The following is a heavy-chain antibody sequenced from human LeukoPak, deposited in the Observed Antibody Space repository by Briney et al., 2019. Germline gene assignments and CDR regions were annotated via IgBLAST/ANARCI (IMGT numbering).Heavy chain of an antibody. J-gene: IGHJ6*02. CDR3: ARVTDYGDYYYGMDV. D-gene: IGHD4-17*01. Sequence: GRSLRLSCAASGFTFSSYAMHWVRQAPGKGLEWVAVISYDGSNKYYADSVKGRFTISRDNSKNTLYLQMNSLRAEDTAVYYCARVTDYGDYYYGMDVWGQGTTVTVSS. CDR1: GFTFSSYA. CDR2: ISYDGSNK. V-gene: IGHV3-30-3*01.